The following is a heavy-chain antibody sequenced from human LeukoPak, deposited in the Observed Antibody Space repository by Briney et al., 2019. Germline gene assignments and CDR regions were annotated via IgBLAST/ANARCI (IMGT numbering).Heavy chain of an antibody. J-gene: IGHJ4*02. D-gene: IGHD2-15*01. CDR3: AKDRVAGLDY. V-gene: IGHV3-30*18. CDR1: GFTFSSYS. CDR2: ISYDGSNK. Sequence: GRSLRLSCAASGFTFSSYSMHWVRQAPGKGLEWVAVISYDGSNKYYADSVKGRFTISRDNSKNTLYLQMNSLRAEDTAVYYCAKDRVAGLDYWGQGTLVTVSS.